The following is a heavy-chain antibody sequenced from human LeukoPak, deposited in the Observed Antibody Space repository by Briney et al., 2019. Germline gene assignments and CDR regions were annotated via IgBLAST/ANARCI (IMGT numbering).Heavy chain of an antibody. CDR2: INVSGGST. D-gene: IGHD2-2*01. V-gene: IGHV1-46*01. Sequence: ASVKVSCKASGYTFTSYHMDWVRQAPGQGLEGMGIINVSGGSTTYAQKFQGRVTMTRDTSTSTLYMELSSLRSEDTAIYYCARSFGAVPGQFDYWGQGTLVTVSS. CDR3: ARSFGAVPGQFDY. J-gene: IGHJ4*02. CDR1: GYTFTSYH.